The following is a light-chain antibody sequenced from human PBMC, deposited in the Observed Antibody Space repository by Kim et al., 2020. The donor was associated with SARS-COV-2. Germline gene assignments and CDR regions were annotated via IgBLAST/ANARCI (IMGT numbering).Light chain of an antibody. V-gene: IGLV3-19*01. CDR1: SLRSYY. Sequence: SSELTQDPAVSVALGQTVRITCQGDSLRSYYASWYQQKPGQAPVLVIYGKNNRPSVIPDRFSGSSSGNTASLTITGAQAEDEADYYCNSRDSSGNHLRVFGGGTQLNVL. J-gene: IGLJ3*02. CDR3: NSRDSSGNHLRV. CDR2: GKN.